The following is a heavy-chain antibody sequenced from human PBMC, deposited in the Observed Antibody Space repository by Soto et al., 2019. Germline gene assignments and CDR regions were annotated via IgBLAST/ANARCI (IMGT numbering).Heavy chain of an antibody. J-gene: IGHJ4*02. CDR1: GGSVSSGSYY. Sequence: SETLSLTCTVSGGSVSSGSYYWSWIRQPPGKGLEWIGYIYYSGSTNYNPSLKSRVTISVDTSKNQFSLKLSSVTAADTAVYYCARADGDYARFDYWGQGTLVTVSS. D-gene: IGHD4-17*01. V-gene: IGHV4-61*01. CDR3: ARADGDYARFDY. CDR2: IYYSGST.